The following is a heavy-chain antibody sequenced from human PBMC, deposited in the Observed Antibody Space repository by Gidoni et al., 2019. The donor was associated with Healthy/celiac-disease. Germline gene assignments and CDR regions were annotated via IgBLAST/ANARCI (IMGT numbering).Heavy chain of an antibody. CDR2: ISSSSSTI. J-gene: IGHJ6*02. CDR1: GFPFSSYS. Sequence: EVQLVESGGGLVQPGGSLRLSCAASGFPFSSYSLNWVRQAPGKGLEGVSYISSSSSTIYDADSVKGRFTISRDNAKNSLYLQMNSLRAEDTAVYYCAREGDTAMGQEGYYYYYYGMDVWGQGTTVTVSS. V-gene: IGHV3-48*01. D-gene: IGHD5-18*01. CDR3: AREGDTAMGQEGYYYYYYGMDV.